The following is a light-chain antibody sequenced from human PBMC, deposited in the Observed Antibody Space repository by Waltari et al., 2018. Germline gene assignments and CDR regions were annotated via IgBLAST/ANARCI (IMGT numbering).Light chain of an antibody. V-gene: IGLV7-46*01. J-gene: IGLJ3*02. CDR1: PGPVTTDHY. CDR3: LLTSSDDSSV. CDR2: DAT. Sequence: QPVVTQEPSLTVSPGGTVTLTCGSTPGPVTTDHYPYWFQQKPGPSPRTLIYDATKKHSWTPARFSGSLLGGKAALTLSGAQPEDEAEYYCLLTSSDDSSVFGGGTKVTVL.